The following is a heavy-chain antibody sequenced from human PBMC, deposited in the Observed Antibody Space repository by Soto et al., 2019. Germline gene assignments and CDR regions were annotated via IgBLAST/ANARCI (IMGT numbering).Heavy chain of an antibody. Sequence: ASVKVSCKASGYTFPSYGISWVRQAPGQGLEWMGWISAYNGNTNYAQKLQGRVTMTTDTSTSTAYMELRSLRSDDTAVYYCARDEGYSDAPYYFDYWGQGTLVTVSS. V-gene: IGHV1-18*01. CDR1: GYTFPSYG. CDR3: ARDEGYSDAPYYFDY. D-gene: IGHD5-12*01. J-gene: IGHJ4*02. CDR2: ISAYNGNT.